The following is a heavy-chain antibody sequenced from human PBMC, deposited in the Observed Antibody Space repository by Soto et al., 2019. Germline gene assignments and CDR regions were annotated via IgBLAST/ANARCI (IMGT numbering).Heavy chain of an antibody. CDR3: ARVWGSTTYHYYGMDV. D-gene: IGHD1-26*01. CDR2: INTGNGNT. J-gene: IGHJ6*02. Sequence: ASVKVSFKASGYTFTSYTMHWVRQAPGQRLEWMGWINTGNGNTKYSQRFQGRVTMTRDTSASTAYMELSSLRSGDTAVYYCARVWGSTTYHYYGMDVWGQGTTVTSP. CDR1: GYTFTSYT. V-gene: IGHV1-3*04.